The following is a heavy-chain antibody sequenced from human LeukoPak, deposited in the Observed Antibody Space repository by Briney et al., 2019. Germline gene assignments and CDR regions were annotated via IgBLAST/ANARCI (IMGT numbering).Heavy chain of an antibody. CDR3: ARAPSEIGGYYPEYFRH. D-gene: IGHD3-22*01. Sequence: GGSLRLSCAASGFTFSTYRMHWVRQAPGNGLVWVSRIKSDGSTNYADSVKGRFTISRDNAKNTLSLQMNSLRPEDTGVYYCARAPSEIGGYYPEYFRHWGQGTLVTVSS. V-gene: IGHV3-74*01. CDR2: IKSDGST. J-gene: IGHJ1*01. CDR1: GFTFSTYR.